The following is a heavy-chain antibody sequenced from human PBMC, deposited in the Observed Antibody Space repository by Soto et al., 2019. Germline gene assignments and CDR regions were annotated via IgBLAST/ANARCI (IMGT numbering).Heavy chain of an antibody. CDR3: ASGSYGDYSD. D-gene: IGHD4-17*01. J-gene: IGHJ4*02. Sequence: PGESLKISCAASVFTFSSSTMNWVRQAPGKGLEWVSSISSDSVWIYYAASVKGRFTISRDNAKNSLFLQMSSLRAEDTAVYYCASGSYGDYSDWGQGTLVTVSS. CDR2: ISSDSVWI. CDR1: VFTFSSST. V-gene: IGHV3-21*01.